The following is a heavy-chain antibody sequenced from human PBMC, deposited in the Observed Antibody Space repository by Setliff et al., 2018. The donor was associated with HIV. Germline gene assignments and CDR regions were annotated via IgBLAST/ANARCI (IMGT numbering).Heavy chain of an antibody. J-gene: IGHJ3*02. V-gene: IGHV3-48*01. CDR1: GFTFHTYT. CDR3: ARTVDYKGLDT. D-gene: IGHD4-4*01. Sequence: QPGGSLRLSCAASGFTFHTYTINWVRQAPGKGLEWVSYISSSSITTYYADSAKGRFIVSRDNAKSTLFLQMNSLRAEDTAMYYCARTVDYKGLDTWGQGTMVTVSS. CDR2: ISSSSITT.